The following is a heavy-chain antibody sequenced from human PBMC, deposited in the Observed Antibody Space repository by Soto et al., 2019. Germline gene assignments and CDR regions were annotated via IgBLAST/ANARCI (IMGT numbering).Heavy chain of an antibody. CDR1: PGSVSSGSYY. CDR3: ASSDIVVVVAAPYYYYGMDV. Sequence: SETMSLTCTVAPGSVSSGSYYWSWIRQPPGKGLQWIGYIYYSGSTNYNPSLKSRVTISVDTSKNRFSLKLSSVTAADTAVYYCASSDIVVVVAAPYYYYGMDVWGQGTTVTVSS. D-gene: IGHD2-15*01. V-gene: IGHV4-61*01. CDR2: IYYSGST. J-gene: IGHJ6*02.